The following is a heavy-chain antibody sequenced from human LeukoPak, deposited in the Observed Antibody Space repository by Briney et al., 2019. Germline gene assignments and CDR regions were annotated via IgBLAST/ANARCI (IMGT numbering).Heavy chain of an antibody. V-gene: IGHV1-69*05. CDR3: ARHGREGSFEVRDS. CDR2: IIPIFGTA. CDR1: GGTFSSYA. D-gene: IGHD3-3*01. J-gene: IGHJ4*02. Sequence: SVKVSCKASGGTFSSYAISWVRQAPGQGLEWMGGIIPIFGTANYAQKFQGRVTITTDESTSTAYMELSSLRSEDTAVYYCARHGREGSFEVRDSWDQGTLVTVSS.